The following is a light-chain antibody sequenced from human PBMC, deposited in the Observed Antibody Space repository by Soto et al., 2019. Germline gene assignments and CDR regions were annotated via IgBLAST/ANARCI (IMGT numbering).Light chain of an antibody. CDR1: QSISNY. Sequence: IQMSKSPSSLSASVGDRVTITCRTSQSISNYLNWYQQKPGKAPELLIYAASSLQSGVPSRFSGSGSGTDFTLTISSLQPEDFATYYCQQSYITLLTFGGG. J-gene: IGKJ4*01. CDR2: AAS. V-gene: IGKV1-39*01. CDR3: QQSYITLLT.